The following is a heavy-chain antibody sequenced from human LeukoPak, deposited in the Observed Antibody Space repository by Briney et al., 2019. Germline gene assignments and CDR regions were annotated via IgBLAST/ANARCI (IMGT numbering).Heavy chain of an antibody. CDR1: GGSISSGGYY. J-gene: IGHJ4*02. CDR3: ARASWYYGDSMYYFDY. Sequence: SETLSLTSTVSGGSISSGGYYWSWIRQHPGKGLEWIGYIYYSGSTYYNPSLKSRVTISVDTSKNQFSLKLSSVTAADTAVYYCARASWYYGDSMYYFDYWGQGTLVTVSS. D-gene: IGHD4-17*01. CDR2: IYYSGST. V-gene: IGHV4-31*03.